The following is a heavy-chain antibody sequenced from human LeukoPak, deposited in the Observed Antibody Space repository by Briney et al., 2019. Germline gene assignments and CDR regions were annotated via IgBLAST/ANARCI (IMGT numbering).Heavy chain of an antibody. V-gene: IGHV3-23*01. CDR3: ASLDFWSGYYDY. CDR2: ISGSGGST. J-gene: IGHJ4*02. D-gene: IGHD3-3*01. CDR1: GFTFSSYA. Sequence: GGSLRLSCAASGFTFSSYAMSWVRQAPGKGLEWVSAISGSGGSTYYADSVKGRFTISRDNSKNTLYLQMGSLRAEDMAVYYCASLDFWSGYYDYWGQGTLVTVSS.